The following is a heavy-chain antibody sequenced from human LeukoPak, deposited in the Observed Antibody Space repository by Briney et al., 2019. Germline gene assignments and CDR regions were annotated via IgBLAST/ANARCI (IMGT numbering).Heavy chain of an antibody. J-gene: IGHJ4*02. CDR2: INPSGGST. Sequence: ASVKVSCKASGYTFIRYYMHWVRQAPGQGLEWMGIINPSGGSTSYAQKFQGRVTMTRGTSTSTVYMELTRLRSEDTAVYYCAREYTGEGFDCWGQGTLVTVSS. CDR3: AREYTGEGFDC. D-gene: IGHD3-10*01. V-gene: IGHV1-46*01. CDR1: GYTFIRYY.